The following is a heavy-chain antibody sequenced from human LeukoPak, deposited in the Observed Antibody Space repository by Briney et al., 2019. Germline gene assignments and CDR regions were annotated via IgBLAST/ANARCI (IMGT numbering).Heavy chain of an antibody. CDR1: GGSISSSYYS. CDR3: ARLGCSSASCYPGN. J-gene: IGHJ4*02. Sequence: SETLSLTCTVSGGSISSSYYSWGWVRQPPGKGLEWIGSLYYSGWSTYYNPSLKSRVTISVDTFKNQFSLKLNSVTAADTAVYYCARLGCSSASCYPGNWGQGTLVTVSS. V-gene: IGHV4-39*01. CDR2: LYYSGWST. D-gene: IGHD2-2*01.